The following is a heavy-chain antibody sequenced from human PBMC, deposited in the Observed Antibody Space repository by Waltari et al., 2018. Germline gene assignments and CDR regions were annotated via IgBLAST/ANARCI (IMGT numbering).Heavy chain of an antibody. J-gene: IGHJ5*02. CDR3: ARNYYDSSGYYNENWFDP. V-gene: IGHV4-39*07. D-gene: IGHD3-22*01. Sequence: QLQLQESGPGLVKPSETLSLTCTVSGGSISSSSYYWGWIRKPPGKGLEWIGSIYYSGSTYYNPSLKSRVTISVDTSKNQFSLKLSSVTAADTAVYYCARNYYDSSGYYNENWFDPWGQGTLVTVSS. CDR2: IYYSGST. CDR1: GGSISSSSYY.